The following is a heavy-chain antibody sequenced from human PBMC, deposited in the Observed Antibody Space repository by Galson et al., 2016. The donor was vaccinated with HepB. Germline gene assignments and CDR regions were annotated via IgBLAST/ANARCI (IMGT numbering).Heavy chain of an antibody. CDR1: GGSISSSSYY. V-gene: IGHV4-39*01. CDR2: IYYSGST. Sequence: SETLSLTCTVSGGSISSSSYYWGWIRQPPGKGLEWIGSIYYSGSTYYNPSLQGRVTTVVDTSKNQFSLKLTSVTAADTAVYYCARISYRMASPFDPWGHGTLVTVSS. CDR3: ARISYRMASPFDP. J-gene: IGHJ5*02. D-gene: IGHD5-24*01.